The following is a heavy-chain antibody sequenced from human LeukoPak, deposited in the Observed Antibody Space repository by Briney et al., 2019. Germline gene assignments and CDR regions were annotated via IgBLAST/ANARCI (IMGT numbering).Heavy chain of an antibody. V-gene: IGHV4-4*02. CDR2: IYHSGST. J-gene: IGHJ5*02. CDR1: GGSISSSNW. CDR3: AREKGYYYGSGRWDWFDP. Sequence: SETLSLTCAVPGGSISSSNWWSWVRQPPGKGLEWIGEIYHSGSTNYNPSLKSRVTISVDKSKNQFSLKLSSVTAADTAVYYCAREKGYYYGSGRWDWFDPWGQGTLVTVSS. D-gene: IGHD3-10*01.